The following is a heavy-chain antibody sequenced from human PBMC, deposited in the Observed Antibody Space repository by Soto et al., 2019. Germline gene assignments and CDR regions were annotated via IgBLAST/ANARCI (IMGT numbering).Heavy chain of an antibody. V-gene: IGHV3-30-3*01. CDR2: ISYDGSNK. CDR1: GFTFSSYA. Sequence: QVQLVESGGGVVQPGRSLRLSCAASGFTFSSYAMHWVRQAPGKGLEWVAVISYDGSNKYYADSVKGRFTISRDNSKNTLYLQMNSLRAEDTAVYYCARGDTDYNWFDPWGQGTLVTVSS. CDR3: ARGDTDYNWFDP. J-gene: IGHJ5*02. D-gene: IGHD2-21*01.